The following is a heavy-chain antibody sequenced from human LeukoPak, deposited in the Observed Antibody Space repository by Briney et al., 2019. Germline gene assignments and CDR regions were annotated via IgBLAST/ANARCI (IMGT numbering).Heavy chain of an antibody. CDR3: ARMTVSGRDNWFDP. D-gene: IGHD6-19*01. V-gene: IGHV1-8*03. CDR1: GYTFTTYD. J-gene: IGHJ5*02. CDR2: LNPNNGNT. Sequence: ASVKVSCKASGYTFTTYDINWVRQATGQGLEWMGWLNPNNGNTGYAQKFQGRVTITRNTSINTANMELSSLRSEDTAVYYCARMTVSGRDNWFDPWGQGTLVTVSS.